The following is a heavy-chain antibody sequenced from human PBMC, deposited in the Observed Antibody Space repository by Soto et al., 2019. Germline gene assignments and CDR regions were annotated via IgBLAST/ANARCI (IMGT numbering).Heavy chain of an antibody. V-gene: IGHV3-30*18. CDR2: ISYDGTNK. CDR3: AKDLQSYGDYDYYCYGMDV. Sequence: QVQLVESGGGEVQPGRSLTISCAASGFTFSTYGMHWVRQTPGKGLEWVAVISYDGTNKFYSDSVKGRFTISRDNFTNTLTLQMNSLRADDTAVYSCAKDLQSYGDYDYYCYGMDVWGLGTRVTVSS. CDR1: GFTFSTYG. D-gene: IGHD4-17*01. J-gene: IGHJ6*02.